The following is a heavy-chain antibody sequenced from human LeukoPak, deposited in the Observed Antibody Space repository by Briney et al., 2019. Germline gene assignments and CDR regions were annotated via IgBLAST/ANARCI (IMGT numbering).Heavy chain of an antibody. CDR2: INPNSGGT. Sequence: ASVKVSCKASGYTFTGYYMHWVRQAPGQGLEWMGWINPNSGGTNYAQKFQGWVTMTRDTSISTAYMELSRLRSDDTAVYYCARAVYTYYDSSGYPRYYFDYWGQGTLVTVSS. V-gene: IGHV1-2*04. CDR1: GYTFTGYY. CDR3: ARAVYTYYDSSGYPRYYFDY. D-gene: IGHD3-22*01. J-gene: IGHJ4*02.